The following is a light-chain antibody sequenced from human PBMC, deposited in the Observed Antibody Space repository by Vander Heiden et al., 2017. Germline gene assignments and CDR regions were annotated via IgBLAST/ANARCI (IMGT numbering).Light chain of an antibody. Sequence: DIQTTQSPSSLSASVGDRVTITCRASQSISSYLNWYQQKPGKAPKLLIYAAPSLQSGVPSRFSGSGSGTDFTLTISSLQPEDFATYYCQQSYSTPRTFGQGTKLEIK. CDR2: AAP. CDR3: QQSYSTPRT. CDR1: QSISSY. J-gene: IGKJ2*01. V-gene: IGKV1-39*01.